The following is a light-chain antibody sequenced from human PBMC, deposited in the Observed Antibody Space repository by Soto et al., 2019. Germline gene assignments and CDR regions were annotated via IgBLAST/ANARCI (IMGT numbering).Light chain of an antibody. CDR2: GAS. V-gene: IGKV3-20*01. Sequence: EIVLAQSPGTLSLSPGERATLSCRASQSVTNSFLAWYQQKPGQAPRLLIYGASRRATGIPDRFTGSGSGTDFTLTISRLEPEDFAVYYCQQSYTSPVTFGGGTKVDIK. CDR3: QQSYTSPVT. CDR1: QSVTNSF. J-gene: IGKJ4*01.